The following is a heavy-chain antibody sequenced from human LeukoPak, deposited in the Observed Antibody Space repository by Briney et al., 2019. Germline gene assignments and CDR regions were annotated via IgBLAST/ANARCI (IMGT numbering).Heavy chain of an antibody. Sequence: PSETLSLTCAVYGGSFSGYYCSWIRQHPVKGLEWIGYIYNSGSTYYNPSLKSRVTISVDTSKNQFSLKLSSVTAADTAVYYCVRDVSPGGNYFDPWGQGTLVTVSS. D-gene: IGHD1-7*01. CDR2: IYNSGST. V-gene: IGHV4-31*11. CDR1: GGSFSGYY. J-gene: IGHJ5*02. CDR3: VRDVSPGGNYFDP.